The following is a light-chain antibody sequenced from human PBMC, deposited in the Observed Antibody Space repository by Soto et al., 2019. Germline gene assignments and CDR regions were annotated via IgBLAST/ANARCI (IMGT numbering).Light chain of an antibody. CDR2: GAS. Sequence: EIVLTQSPGTLSLSPGERATLSCRASQSVSSSYLAWYQQKPGQAPRLLIYGASSRATGIPDRFSGSGSGTDLTLTISRLEPEDFAVYYCQQYGSSPTFGGGTRWIS. V-gene: IGKV3-20*01. J-gene: IGKJ4*01. CDR1: QSVSSSY. CDR3: QQYGSSPT.